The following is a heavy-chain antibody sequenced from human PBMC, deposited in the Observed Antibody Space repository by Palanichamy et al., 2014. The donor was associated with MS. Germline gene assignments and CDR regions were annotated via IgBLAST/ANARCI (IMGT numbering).Heavy chain of an antibody. J-gene: IGHJ5*02. Sequence: QVQLVQSGAEVKKPGSSVKVSCKTSGGTFSTYTFSWVRQAPGQGLEWLGRIIPVFGTPTYSQNFQGRVTITADESTSTAYMELSRLRSEDTAVYYCATGGSLASRTNWFDPWGQGTLVTVSS. D-gene: IGHD3-16*01. CDR1: GGTFSTYT. CDR2: IIPVFGTP. CDR3: ATGGSLASRTNWFDP. V-gene: IGHV1-69*01.